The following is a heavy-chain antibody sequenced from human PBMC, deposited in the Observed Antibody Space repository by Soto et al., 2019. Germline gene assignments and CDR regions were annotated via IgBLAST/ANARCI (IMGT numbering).Heavy chain of an antibody. J-gene: IGHJ4*02. Sequence: PGESLRISCKGSGYSFAGYWITWVRQKPGKGLEWMGRIDPSDSQTYYSPSFRGHVTISATKSITTVFLQWSSLRASDTAMYYCARQIYDSDTGPNFQYYFDSWGQGTPVTVSS. CDR3: ARQIYDSDTGPNFQYYFDS. CDR1: GYSFAGYW. V-gene: IGHV5-10-1*01. CDR2: IDPSDSQT. D-gene: IGHD3-22*01.